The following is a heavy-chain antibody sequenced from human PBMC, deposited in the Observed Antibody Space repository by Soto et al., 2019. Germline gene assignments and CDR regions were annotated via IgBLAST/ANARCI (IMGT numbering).Heavy chain of an antibody. CDR1: GGSFSGYY. J-gene: IGHJ5*02. Sequence: QVQLQQWGAGLLKPSETLSLTCAVYGGSFSGYYWSWIRQPPGKGLEGVGEINHSGSTNYNPSLKSRATISINTAKNQFSLKLSSVTAADTAVYYCARGAPRRRVAATGNRREGWFDPWGQGTLVTVSS. CDR2: INHSGST. D-gene: IGHD6-13*01. CDR3: ARGAPRRRVAATGNRREGWFDP. V-gene: IGHV4-34*01.